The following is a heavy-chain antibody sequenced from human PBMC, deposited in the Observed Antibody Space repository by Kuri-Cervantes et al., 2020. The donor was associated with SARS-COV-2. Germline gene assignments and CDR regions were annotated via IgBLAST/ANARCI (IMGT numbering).Heavy chain of an antibody. CDR3: ARDRSRITIFGVVTRYGMDV. J-gene: IGHJ6*02. V-gene: IGHV3-48*01. CDR1: GATFSSCS. CDR2: ISSSSSTI. D-gene: IGHD3-3*01. Sequence: GGSLRLSCAASGATFSSCSMNWVRQAPGKGLEWVSYISSSSSTIYYADSVKGRFTISRDNAKNSLYLQMNSLRAEDTAVYYCARDRSRITIFGVVTRYGMDVWGRGTTVTVSS.